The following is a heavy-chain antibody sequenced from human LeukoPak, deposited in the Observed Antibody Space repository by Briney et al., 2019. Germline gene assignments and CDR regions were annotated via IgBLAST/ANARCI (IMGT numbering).Heavy chain of an antibody. D-gene: IGHD2-21*02. V-gene: IGHV1-69*04. J-gene: IGHJ6*02. CDR1: GGTFSSYA. Sequence: ASVKVSCKASGGTFSSYAISWVRQAPGQGLEWMGRIIPIFGIANYAQKFQGRVTITADKSTSTAYMGLSSLRSEDTAVYYCARADCGGDPYYYYYYGMDVWGQGTTVTVSS. CDR3: ARADCGGDPYYYYYYGMDV. CDR2: IIPIFGIA.